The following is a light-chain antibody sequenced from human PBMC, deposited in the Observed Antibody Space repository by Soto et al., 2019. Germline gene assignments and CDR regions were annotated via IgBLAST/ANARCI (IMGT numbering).Light chain of an antibody. J-gene: IGLJ3*02. V-gene: IGLV2-14*01. CDR1: SSDVGGYNY. CDR3: SSYTSSSTRV. CDR2: EVS. Sequence: QSALTQSASVSGSPGQSITLSCTVTSSDVGGYNYVSWYQQHPGKAPKLMIYEVSNRPSGVSNRFSGSKSGNTASLTISGLQAEDEADYYCSSYTSSSTRVFGGGTKVTVL.